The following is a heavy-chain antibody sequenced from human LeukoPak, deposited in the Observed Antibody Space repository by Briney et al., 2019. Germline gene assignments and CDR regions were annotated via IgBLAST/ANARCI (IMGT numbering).Heavy chain of an antibody. CDR2: ISAYNGNT. D-gene: IGHD3-22*01. CDR3: ARVVADYYDSSGYYPEFDY. Sequence: ASVKVSCKASGYTFTSYGISWVRQAPGQGLEWMGWISAYNGNTNYAQKLQGRVTMTTDTSTSTAYMELRSLRSDDTAVYYCARVVADYYDSSGYYPEFDYWGQGTLVTVSS. CDR1: GYTFTSYG. J-gene: IGHJ4*02. V-gene: IGHV1-18*01.